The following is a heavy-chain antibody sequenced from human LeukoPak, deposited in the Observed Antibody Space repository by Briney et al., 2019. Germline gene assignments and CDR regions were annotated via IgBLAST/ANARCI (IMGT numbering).Heavy chain of an antibody. V-gene: IGHV3-23*01. J-gene: IGHJ5*02. CDR1: GFTFSSYA. D-gene: IGHD3-10*01. CDR2: ISGSGGST. Sequence: GGSLRLSCAASGFTFSSYAMSWVRQAPGKGLEWVSAISGSGGSTYYADSVKGRFTISRDNSKNTLYLQMNSLRAEDTAVYYCAKNSYGSGSYYNPFDPWGQGTLVTVSS. CDR3: AKNSYGSGSYYNPFDP.